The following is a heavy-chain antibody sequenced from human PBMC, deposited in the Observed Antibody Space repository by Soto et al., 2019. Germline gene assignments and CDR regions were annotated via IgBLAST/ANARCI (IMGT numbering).Heavy chain of an antibody. J-gene: IGHJ4*02. CDR3: ARVGCFSTDCYDRWFGY. CDR1: GFTFSSFW. CDR2: IKSDGSTT. Sequence: HPGGSLRLSCAASGFTFSSFWMHWVRQDPGKGLVWVSRIKSDGSTTSYADSVKGRFTISRDNAKNTLYLQMNSLRVEDTAIYYCARVGCFSTDCYDRWFGYWGLGTLVTVSS. V-gene: IGHV3-74*01. D-gene: IGHD2-2*01.